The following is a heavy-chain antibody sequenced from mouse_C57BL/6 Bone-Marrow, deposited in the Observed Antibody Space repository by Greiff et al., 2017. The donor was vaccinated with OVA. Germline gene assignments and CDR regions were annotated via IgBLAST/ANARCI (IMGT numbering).Heavy chain of an antibody. J-gene: IGHJ4*01. D-gene: IGHD2-1*01. V-gene: IGHV1-19*01. Sequence: EVQLQQSGPVLVKPGASVKMSCKASGYTFTDYYMNWVKQSHGKSLEWIGVINPYNGGTSYNQKFKGKATLTVDKSSSTAYMELNSLTSEDSAVYYCARGRVYYGNYVYAMDYWGQGTSVTVSS. CDR2: INPYNGGT. CDR3: ARGRVYYGNYVYAMDY. CDR1: GYTFTDYY.